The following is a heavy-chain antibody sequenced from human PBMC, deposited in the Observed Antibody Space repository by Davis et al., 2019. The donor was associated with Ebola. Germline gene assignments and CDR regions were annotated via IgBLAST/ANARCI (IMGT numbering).Heavy chain of an antibody. V-gene: IGHV3-30*04. Sequence: GGSLRLSCAASGFTFSSYAMHWVRQAPGKGLEWVAVISYDGSNKYYADSVKGRFTISRDNSKNTLYLQMNSLRAEDTAVYYCARTWSVIVVSGMDVWGQGTTVTVSS. D-gene: IGHD3-22*01. CDR1: GFTFSSYA. CDR2: ISYDGSNK. CDR3: ARTWSVIVVSGMDV. J-gene: IGHJ6*02.